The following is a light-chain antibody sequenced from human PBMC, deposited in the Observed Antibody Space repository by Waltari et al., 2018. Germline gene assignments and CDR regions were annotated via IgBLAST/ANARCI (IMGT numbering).Light chain of an antibody. CDR2: DAS. J-gene: IGKJ1*01. CDR1: QSFTRY. CDR3: QHYVSLPVT. Sequence: ELVLTQSPGTLSLSPGERATLSCRASQSFTRYLAWYRHKPGQAPRLRIYDASTGAAGIADRFSGSGSGTDFSLTISRLEPEDFAVYYCQHYVSLPVTFGQGTKVEIK. V-gene: IGKV3-20*01.